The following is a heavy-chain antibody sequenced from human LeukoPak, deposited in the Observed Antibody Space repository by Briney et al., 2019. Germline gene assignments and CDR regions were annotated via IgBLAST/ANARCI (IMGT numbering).Heavy chain of an antibody. V-gene: IGHV4-59*01. D-gene: IGHD3-10*01. CDR2: IYYNGKT. CDR1: GGSISSDY. Sequence: SETLSLTCTVSGGSISSDYWSWIRQSPGKELEWFGYIYYNGKTNNNPSLKSRATISIDTSKNQFSLRLTSVTAADTAVYYCARTSHYFASGTGKSIYMDAWGKGTTVTVSS. J-gene: IGHJ6*03. CDR3: ARTSHYFASGTGKSIYMDA.